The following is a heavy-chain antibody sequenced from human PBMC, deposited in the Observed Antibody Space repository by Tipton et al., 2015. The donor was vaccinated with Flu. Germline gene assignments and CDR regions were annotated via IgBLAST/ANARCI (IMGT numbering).Heavy chain of an antibody. V-gene: IGHV4-59*01. CDR3: ARADYYDSSGYYPFDY. Sequence: TLSLTCTVSGGSISSYYWSWIRQPPGKGLEWIGYIYYSGSTNYNPSLKSRVTISVDTSKNQFSLKLSSVTAADTAVYYCARADYYDSSGYYPFDYWGQGTLVTVSS. CDR2: IYYSGST. D-gene: IGHD3-22*01. J-gene: IGHJ4*02. CDR1: GGSISSYY.